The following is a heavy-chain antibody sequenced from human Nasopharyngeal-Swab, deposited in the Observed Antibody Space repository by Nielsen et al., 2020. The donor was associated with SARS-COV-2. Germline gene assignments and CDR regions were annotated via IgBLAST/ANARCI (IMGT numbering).Heavy chain of an antibody. V-gene: IGHV3-13*01. CDR3: VKGMPQSGGMDV. CDR2: IGAAGGT. J-gene: IGHJ6*03. CDR1: GFTFSSND. Sequence: GESLKISCAASGFTFSSNDIPWVRLPRGKGLEWVSAIGAAGGTYYPDSVKGRFTISRENAKNSLYLQMNSLRAEDTAIYYCVKGMPQSGGMDVWGKGTTVSVSS. D-gene: IGHD2-2*01.